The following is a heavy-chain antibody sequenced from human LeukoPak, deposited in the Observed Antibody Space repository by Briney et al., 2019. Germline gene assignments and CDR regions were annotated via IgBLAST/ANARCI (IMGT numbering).Heavy chain of an antibody. CDR2: IYYSGST. D-gene: IGHD6-6*01. Sequence: SETLSLTCTVSGGSISSHYWSWIRQPPGKGLEWIGYIYYSGSTNYNPSLESRVTISVDTSKNQFSLKLSSVTAADTAVYYCARGGYSSSPMDVWGKGTTVTVSS. V-gene: IGHV4-59*11. J-gene: IGHJ6*03. CDR3: ARGGYSSSPMDV. CDR1: GGSISSHY.